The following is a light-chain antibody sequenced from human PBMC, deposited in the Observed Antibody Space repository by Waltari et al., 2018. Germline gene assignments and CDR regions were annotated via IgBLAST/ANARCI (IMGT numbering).Light chain of an antibody. CDR3: TSYASSNSVV. CDR2: EVS. Sequence: QSALTQPPSASGSPGQSVPISCTGTSSDVGVYNYVSWYQQHPGKAPKLMIYEVSKRPSGVPDRFSGSKSGNTASLTVSGLQAEDEADYYCTSYASSNSVVFGGGTKLTVL. CDR1: SSDVGVYNY. J-gene: IGLJ2*01. V-gene: IGLV2-8*01.